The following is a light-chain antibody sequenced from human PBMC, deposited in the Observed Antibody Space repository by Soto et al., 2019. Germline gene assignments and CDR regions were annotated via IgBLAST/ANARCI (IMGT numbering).Light chain of an antibody. CDR1: SSDVGSYNF. CDR3: CSYAGSSTYV. Sequence: QSVLTQPASVSGSPGQSITISCTGTSSDVGSYNFVSWYQQHPGKAPKLMIYEVSKRPSGVSNRFSGSKSGNTASLTISCLQAEDEADYYCCSYAGSSTYVFGTGTKVTVL. CDR2: EVS. V-gene: IGLV2-23*02. J-gene: IGLJ1*01.